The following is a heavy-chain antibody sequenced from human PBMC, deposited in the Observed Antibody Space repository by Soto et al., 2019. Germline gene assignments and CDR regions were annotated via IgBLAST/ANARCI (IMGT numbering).Heavy chain of an antibody. CDR3: AGTFSPSRITYGYYGMDV. CDR1: GFTFSSYA. J-gene: IGHJ6*02. V-gene: IGHV3-30-3*01. Sequence: AGGSLRLSCAASGFTFSSYAMHWVRQAPGKGLEWVAVISYDGSNKYYADSVKGRFTISRDNSKNTLYLQMNSLRAEDTAVYYCAGTFSPSRITYGYYGMDVWGQGTTVTVSS. CDR2: ISYDGSNK. D-gene: IGHD3-10*01.